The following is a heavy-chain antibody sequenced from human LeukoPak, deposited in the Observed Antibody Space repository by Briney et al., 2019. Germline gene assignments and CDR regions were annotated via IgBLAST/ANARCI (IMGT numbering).Heavy chain of an antibody. D-gene: IGHD3-22*01. CDR3: ARWNDYYDSSGYYYGYYFDY. CDR1: GYTFTGYY. Sequence: ASVKVPCKASGYTFTGYYMHWVRQAPGQGLEWMGRINPNSGGTNYAQKFQGRVTMTRDTSISTAYMELSRLRSDDTAVYYCARWNDYYDSSGYYYGYYFDYWGQGTLVTVSS. J-gene: IGHJ4*02. CDR2: INPNSGGT. V-gene: IGHV1-2*06.